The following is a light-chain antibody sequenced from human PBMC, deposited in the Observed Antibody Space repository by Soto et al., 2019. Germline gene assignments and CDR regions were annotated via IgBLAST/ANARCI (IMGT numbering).Light chain of an antibody. CDR1: RSVSNN. CDR2: HAS. CDR3: QQYNKWPLT. Sequence: EIVMTQSPATLSVSPGERATLSCRASRSVSNNLAWYQQKPGQAPRLLIYHASTRATGIPARFSGGGSGTEFTLTISSLQSEDFAVYYCQQYNKWPLTFGGGTKVEIK. J-gene: IGKJ4*01. V-gene: IGKV3-15*01.